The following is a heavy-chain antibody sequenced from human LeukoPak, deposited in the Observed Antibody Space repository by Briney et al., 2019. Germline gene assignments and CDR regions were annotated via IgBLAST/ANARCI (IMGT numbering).Heavy chain of an antibody. V-gene: IGHV1-2*02. CDR3: ASLCYYDSSVDYYYMDV. CDR2: INPNSGGT. J-gene: IGHJ6*03. Sequence: ASVKVSCKASGYTFTSYGISWVRQAPGQGLEWIGWINPNSGGTNYAQKFQGRVTMTRDTSISTAYMELSRLRSDDTAVHDCASLCYYDSSVDYYYMDVWGKGTTVTVSS. D-gene: IGHD3-22*01. CDR1: GYTFTSYG.